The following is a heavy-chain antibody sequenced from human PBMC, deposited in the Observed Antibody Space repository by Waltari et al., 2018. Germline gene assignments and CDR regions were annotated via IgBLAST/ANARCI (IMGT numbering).Heavy chain of an antibody. Sequence: QVEESGGGVVQPGGSLRLSCVASGYPFNNYGMHWVRQAPGKGLEGLAVISSDGSGKYYADSVKGRFTMSRDNSKNTVYLQMNSLRPEDTAVYYCAKAGGIHNYPLDPWGQGTLVTVSS. CDR1: GYPFNNYG. J-gene: IGHJ5*02. D-gene: IGHD1-26*01. CDR3: AKAGGIHNYPLDP. CDR2: ISSDGSGK. V-gene: IGHV3-30*18.